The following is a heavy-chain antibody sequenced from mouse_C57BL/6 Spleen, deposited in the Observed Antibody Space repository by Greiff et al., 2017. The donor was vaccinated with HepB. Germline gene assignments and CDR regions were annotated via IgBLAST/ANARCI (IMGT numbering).Heavy chain of an antibody. Sequence: VQLQESGPELVKPGASVKISCKASGYAFSSSWMNWVKQRPGKGLEWIGRIYPGDGDTNYNGKFKGKATLTADKSSSTAYMQLSSLTSEDSAVYFCARERGPYYFDDGGQGTTLTVSS. CDR1: GYAFSSSW. CDR3: ARERGPYYFDD. CDR2: IYPGDGDT. V-gene: IGHV1-82*01. J-gene: IGHJ2*01.